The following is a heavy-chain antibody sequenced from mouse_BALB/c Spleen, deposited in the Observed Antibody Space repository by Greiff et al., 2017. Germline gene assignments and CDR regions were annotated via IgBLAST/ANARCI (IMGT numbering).Heavy chain of an antibody. CDR2: ISSGGGST. V-gene: IGHV5-12-1*01. J-gene: IGHJ2*01. Sequence: EVMLVESGGGLVKPGGSLKLSCAASGFAFSSYDMSWVRQTPEKRLEWVAYISSGGGSTYYPDTVKGRFTISRDNAKNTLYLQMSSLKSEDTAMYYCARATGTRYFDYWGQGTTLTVSS. CDR1: GFAFSSYD. CDR3: ARATGTRYFDY. D-gene: IGHD4-1*01.